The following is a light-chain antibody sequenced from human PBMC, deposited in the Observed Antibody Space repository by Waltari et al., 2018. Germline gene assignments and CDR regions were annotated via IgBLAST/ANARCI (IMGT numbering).Light chain of an antibody. CDR1: QSVLYIPDINNS. V-gene: IGKV4-1*01. CDR2: WAS. J-gene: IGKJ4*02. CDR3: QKYYSSLLT. Sequence: DIVMTQSPDSLAFSLVESATINCNSSQSVLYIPDINNSFARYHQKPEQPPTVLIYWASTRESAVPDRISGSGSGNDSTLTISCLPAEDVAVYYCQKYYSSLLTFGGGTTVELK.